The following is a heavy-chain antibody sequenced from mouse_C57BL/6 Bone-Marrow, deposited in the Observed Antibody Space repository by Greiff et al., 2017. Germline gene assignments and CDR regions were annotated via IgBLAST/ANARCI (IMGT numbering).Heavy chain of an antibody. CDR3: ARGYSSWFAY. V-gene: IGHV3-1*01. Sequence: EVKLVESGPGMVKPSQSLSLTCTVTGYSITSGYDWHWIRHFPGNKLEWMGYISYSGSTNYNPSLKSRISITHDTSKNHFFLKLNSVTTEDTATYYCARGYSSWFAYWGQGTLVTVSA. CDR2: ISYSGST. D-gene: IGHD2-14*01. J-gene: IGHJ3*01. CDR1: GYSITSGYD.